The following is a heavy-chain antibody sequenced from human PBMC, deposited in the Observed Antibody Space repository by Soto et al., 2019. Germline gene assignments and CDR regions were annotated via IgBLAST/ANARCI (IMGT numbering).Heavy chain of an antibody. CDR1: GFTVSSNY. J-gene: IGHJ4*02. Sequence: EVRLVESGGGLIQPGGSLRLSCAVSGFTVSSNYMSWVRQAPGKGLEWVSVIYSGGSTYYADSVKGRFTISRDNSKSTLYLQMNSLRAEDTAVYYCARHITMDPLLVYWGQGTLVTVSS. CDR2: IYSGGST. D-gene: IGHD3-10*01. CDR3: ARHITMDPLLVY. V-gene: IGHV3-53*01.